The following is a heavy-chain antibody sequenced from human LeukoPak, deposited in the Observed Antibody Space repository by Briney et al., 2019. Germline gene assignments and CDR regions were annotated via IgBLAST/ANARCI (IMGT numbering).Heavy chain of an antibody. CDR3: AKEAYYYDSSGYYPTKYFDY. Sequence: GGFLRLSCAASGLTFSSYGMPWVRQAPGKGLEWVAFIRYDGSNKYYADSVKGRFTISRDNSKNTLYLQMNSLRAEDTAVYYCAKEAYYYDSSGYYPTKYFDYWGQGTLVTVSS. D-gene: IGHD3-22*01. V-gene: IGHV3-30*02. CDR1: GLTFSSYG. J-gene: IGHJ4*02. CDR2: IRYDGSNK.